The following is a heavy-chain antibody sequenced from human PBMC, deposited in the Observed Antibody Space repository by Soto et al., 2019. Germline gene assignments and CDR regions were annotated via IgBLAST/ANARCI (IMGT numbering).Heavy chain of an antibody. D-gene: IGHD2-2*01. CDR3: ARDLGWPAARFDP. J-gene: IGHJ5*02. Sequence: QVQLVESGGXXVQAGRSLRLSCAASGFTFRNHGMHWVRLAPGKGLEWVAVIWYDGSEKYYADSVKGRFTISRDNSKNTLYLQMNSLRGEDTAVYYCARDLGWPAARFDPWGQGTLVTVSS. CDR2: IWYDGSEK. V-gene: IGHV3-33*01. CDR1: GFTFRNHG.